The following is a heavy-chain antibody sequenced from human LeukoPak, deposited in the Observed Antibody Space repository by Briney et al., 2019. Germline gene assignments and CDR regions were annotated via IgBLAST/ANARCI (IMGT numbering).Heavy chain of an antibody. D-gene: IGHD3-10*01. CDR1: GFTFSNYA. V-gene: IGHV3-30-3*01. J-gene: IGHJ4*02. Sequence: GGSLRLSCAASGFTFSNYAMHWVRQAPGKGLEWVAVISYDGSNKYYADSVKGRFTISRDNSKNTLYLQMNSLRAEDTAVYYCAREIRGLDYWGQGTLVTVSS. CDR2: ISYDGSNK. CDR3: AREIRGLDY.